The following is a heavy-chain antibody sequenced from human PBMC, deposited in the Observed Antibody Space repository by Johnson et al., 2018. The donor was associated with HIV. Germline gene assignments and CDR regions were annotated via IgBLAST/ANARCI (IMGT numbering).Heavy chain of an antibody. CDR2: ISYDGSNK. Sequence: QEKLVESGGGLVQPGESLRLSCAASGFTFSSYGMHWVRQAPGKGLEWVAVISYDGSNKYYADSVKGRFTISRDNAKNSLYLQMNSLRAEDTAVYYCARGWDAFDIWGQGTMVTVSS. D-gene: IGHD5-24*01. V-gene: IGHV3-30*03. CDR3: ARGWDAFDI. J-gene: IGHJ3*02. CDR1: GFTFSSYG.